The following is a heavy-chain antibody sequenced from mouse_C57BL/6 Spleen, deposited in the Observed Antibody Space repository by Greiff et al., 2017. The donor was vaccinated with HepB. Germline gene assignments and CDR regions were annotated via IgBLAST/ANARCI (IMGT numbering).Heavy chain of an antibody. V-gene: IGHV1-82*01. CDR3: AKGDYGYAMDY. CDR2: IYPGDGDT. D-gene: IGHD2-4*01. CDR1: GYAFSSSW. Sequence: VQLQQSGPELVKPGASVKISCKASGYAFSSSWMNWVKQRPGKGLEWIGRIYPGDGDTNYNGKFKGKATLTAEKSSSTAYMQLSSLTSEDSAVYFCAKGDYGYAMDYWGQGTSVTVSS. J-gene: IGHJ4*01.